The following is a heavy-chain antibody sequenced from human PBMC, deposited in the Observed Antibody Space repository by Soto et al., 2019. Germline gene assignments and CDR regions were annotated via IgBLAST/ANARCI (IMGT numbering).Heavy chain of an antibody. D-gene: IGHD3-10*01. J-gene: IGHJ4*02. CDR3: VKWGVDPFGLSY. CDR2: INTDGSST. CDR1: GFTFSSFW. Sequence: EVQLVESGGGLVQPGGSLRLSCAVSGFTFSSFWMHWVREAPGEGLVWVSRINTDGSSTSYADSVKGRFTISRDNAKNPLYQQLNSRRVEETDMYYCVKWGVDPFGLSYWGQGTLVTVSS. V-gene: IGHV3-74*01.